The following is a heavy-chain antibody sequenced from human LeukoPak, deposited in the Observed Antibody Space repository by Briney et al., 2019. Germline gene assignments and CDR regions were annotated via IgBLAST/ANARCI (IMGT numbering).Heavy chain of an antibody. V-gene: IGHV1-18*01. J-gene: IGHJ6*03. D-gene: IGHD3-3*01. CDR2: ISAYNGNT. CDR3: GRGAAGKYWSDPGGENYYYCYMDV. CDR1: GYTFTSYG. Sequence: GASVTVSCKASGYTFTSYGISWVRQAPGQGLEWMGWISAYNGNTNYAQKLQGRVTMTTDTSTSTAYMELRSLRSDDTAVYYCGRGAAGKYWSDPGGENYYYCYMDVWGKGTTVTVSS.